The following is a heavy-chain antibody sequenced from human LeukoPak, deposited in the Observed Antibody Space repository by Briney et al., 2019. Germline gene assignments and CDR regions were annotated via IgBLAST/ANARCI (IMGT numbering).Heavy chain of an antibody. D-gene: IGHD2-15*01. V-gene: IGHV3-11*06. CDR2: ISSSSSYT. J-gene: IGHJ4*02. CDR3: AREGVVVAGFDY. CDR1: GFTFSDYY. Sequence: GGSLRLSCAASGFTFSDYYMSWIRQAPGKGLEWVSYISSSSSYTNYADSVKGRFTISRDNAKNSLFLQMNSLRAEDTAVYYCAREGVVVAGFDYWGQGTLVTVSS.